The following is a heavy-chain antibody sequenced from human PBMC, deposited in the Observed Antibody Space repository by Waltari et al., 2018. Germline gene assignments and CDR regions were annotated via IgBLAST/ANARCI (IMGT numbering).Heavy chain of an antibody. J-gene: IGHJ4*02. CDR2: TYYRSKWYN. V-gene: IGHV6-1*01. CDR1: GAIFSTTIAP. Sequence: QVQLQQSGPGLVKPSQTLSLPCPISGAIFSTTIAPWHGIRQSPSRGLEWLGRTYYRSKWYNDYAVSVKSRITINPDTSKNQFSLQLNSVTPEDTAVYYCARTEPGGLFNSWGQGTLVTVSS. CDR3: ARTEPGGLFNS. D-gene: IGHD3-16*01.